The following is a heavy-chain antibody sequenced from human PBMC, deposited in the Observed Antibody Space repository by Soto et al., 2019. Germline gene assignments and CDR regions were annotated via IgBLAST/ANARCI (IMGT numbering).Heavy chain of an antibody. CDR1: GYPFSAFD. Sequence: QVQLVQSGAEVKKPGASVKVSCEASGYPFSAFDINWVRQAGGQGLEWMGWMNPDSGDTAFAQRFQDRITMTRSTSISTAYMELSRLPSDVTAVYFGVKQPGGVATPGDDYWGQGTLVTVSS. D-gene: IGHD2-15*01. CDR2: MNPDSGDT. CDR3: VKQPGGVATPGDDY. J-gene: IGHJ4*02. V-gene: IGHV1-8*01.